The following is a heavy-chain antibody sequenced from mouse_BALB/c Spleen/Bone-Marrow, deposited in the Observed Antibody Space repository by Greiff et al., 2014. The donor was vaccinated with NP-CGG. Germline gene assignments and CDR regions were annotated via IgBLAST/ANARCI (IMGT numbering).Heavy chain of an antibody. CDR2: ISSGGSYT. Sequence: DVKLVESGGGLVKPGGSLKLSCAASGFTFSSYAMSWVRQSPEKGLEWVATISSGGSYTYYPDSVKGRFTISRDNAKNTLYLQMSSLRSEDTAMYYCARPPYYGHTMDYWGQGTSVTVSS. D-gene: IGHD2-10*01. J-gene: IGHJ4*01. CDR3: ARPPYYGHTMDY. V-gene: IGHV5-9-1*01. CDR1: GFTFSSYA.